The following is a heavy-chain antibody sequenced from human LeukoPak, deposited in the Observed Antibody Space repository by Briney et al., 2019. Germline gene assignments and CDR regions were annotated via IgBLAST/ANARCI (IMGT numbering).Heavy chain of an antibody. V-gene: IGHV4-59*08. CDR3: ARFRDYYDSSGYPYAFDI. CDR1: GGSISSYY. D-gene: IGHD3-22*01. J-gene: IGHJ3*02. CDR2: IYYSGST. Sequence: SETRSLTCTASGGSISSYYWSWIRQPPGKGLEWIGYIYYSGSTNYNPSLKSRVTISVDTSKNQFSLKLSSVIAADTAVYYCARFRDYYDSSGYPYAFDIWGQGTMVTVSS.